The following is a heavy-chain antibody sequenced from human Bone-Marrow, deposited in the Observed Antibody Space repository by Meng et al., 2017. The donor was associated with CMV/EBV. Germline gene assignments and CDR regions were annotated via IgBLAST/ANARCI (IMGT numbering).Heavy chain of an antibody. V-gene: IGHV3-74*01. CDR2: INSDGSST. Sequence: GGSLRLSCAASRFTFSNYYMHWVRQAPGKGLVWVSRINSDGSSTTYADSVKGRFTISRDNAKNTLYLQMNSLRAEDTAVYYCAREERWLQPDYWGQGTLVTVSS. CDR3: AREERWLQPDY. CDR1: RFTFSNYY. D-gene: IGHD5-24*01. J-gene: IGHJ4*02.